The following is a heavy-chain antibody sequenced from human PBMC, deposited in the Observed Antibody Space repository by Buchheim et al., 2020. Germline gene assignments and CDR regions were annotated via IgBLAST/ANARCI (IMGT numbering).Heavy chain of an antibody. CDR2: IWYDGSSK. J-gene: IGHJ4*02. Sequence: VQLLESGGGLVQPGGSLRLSCAASGFTFNNYAMSWVRQAPGKGLEWVAVIWYDGSSKYYADSVKGRFTISRDNSKNTLYLQMNSLRAEDTAVYYCARDDSSGHYIEYWGQGTL. CDR1: GFTFNNYA. V-gene: IGHV3-33*08. D-gene: IGHD6-19*01. CDR3: ARDDSSGHYIEY.